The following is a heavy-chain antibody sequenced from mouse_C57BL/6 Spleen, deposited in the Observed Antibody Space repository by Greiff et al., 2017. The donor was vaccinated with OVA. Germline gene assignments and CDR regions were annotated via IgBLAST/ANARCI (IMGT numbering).Heavy chain of an antibody. Sequence: EVRLVESGGGLVQPGGSLKLSCAASGFTFSDYYMYWVRQTPEKRLEWVAYISNGGGSTYYPATVKGRFPISRDNAKNTLYLQMSRLKSEDTAMYYCASLTPDWYFDVWGTGTTVTVSS. J-gene: IGHJ1*03. D-gene: IGHD4-1*01. CDR1: GFTFSDYY. V-gene: IGHV5-12*01. CDR2: ISNGGGST. CDR3: ASLTPDWYFDV.